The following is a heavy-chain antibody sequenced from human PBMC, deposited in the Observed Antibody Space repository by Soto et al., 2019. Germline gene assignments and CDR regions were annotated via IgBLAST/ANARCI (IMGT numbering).Heavy chain of an antibody. J-gene: IGHJ4*02. D-gene: IGHD6-19*01. CDR2: ISSYGADT. CDR1: GFTFNSYA. V-gene: IGHV3-64D*06. CDR3: VKEGYMRSDWYGQFDY. Sequence: PGGSLRLSCSASGFTFNSYAVHWVRQAPGKGLEFVSAISSYGADTYYADSVKGRFAISRDNSKNTLYLQMSSLRAEDTALYYCVKEGYMRSDWYGQFDYWGQGALVTVS.